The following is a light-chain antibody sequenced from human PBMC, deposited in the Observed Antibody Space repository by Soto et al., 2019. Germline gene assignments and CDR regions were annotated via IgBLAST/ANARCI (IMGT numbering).Light chain of an antibody. CDR1: QGISSY. V-gene: IGKV1-8*01. J-gene: IGKJ1*01. CDR3: QQYYSYPRT. CDR2: AAS. Sequence: AIRMTQSPSSFSASTGDRVTITCRASQGISSYLAWYQQKPGKAPKRLIYAASTLQSGVPSRFSGSGSGTAFTLTISCLQSEDFATYYCQQYYSYPRTFGHGTKVDIK.